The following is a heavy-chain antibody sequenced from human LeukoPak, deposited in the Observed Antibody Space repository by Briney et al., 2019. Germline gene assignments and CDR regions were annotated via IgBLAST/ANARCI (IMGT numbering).Heavy chain of an antibody. Sequence: SETLSLTCTVSGDSISGSSNYKWSWIRQPPGKGLEWIGYIYYHGSTNYNPSLRSRVAFSVDTSKNQFSLKLSSVSAADTAVYYCAREYSGFDYWGRGTLVTVSS. CDR3: AREYSGFDY. J-gene: IGHJ4*02. CDR1: GDSISGSSNYK. CDR2: IYYHGST. V-gene: IGHV4-61*01. D-gene: IGHD6-13*01.